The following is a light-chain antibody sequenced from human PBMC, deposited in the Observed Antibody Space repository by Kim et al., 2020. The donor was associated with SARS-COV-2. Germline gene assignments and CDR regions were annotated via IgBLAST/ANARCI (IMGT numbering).Light chain of an antibody. Sequence: DIQMTQSPPSLSASVGDRVTITCQASQHINNYLNWYQQKPGKAPKLLIYDASNLETGVPSRFSGSGSGTDFTFTISSLQPEDIATYYCHQYDGLPRTFGQGTKVDIK. CDR1: QHINNY. CDR3: HQYDGLPRT. J-gene: IGKJ1*01. CDR2: DAS. V-gene: IGKV1-33*01.